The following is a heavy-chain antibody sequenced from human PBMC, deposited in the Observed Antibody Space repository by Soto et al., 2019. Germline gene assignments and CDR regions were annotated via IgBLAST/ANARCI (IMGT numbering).Heavy chain of an antibody. CDR3: ARDFEGYYFDY. D-gene: IGHD3-9*01. CDR1: GGSIRSYY. CDR2: TYYSGST. Sequence: SETLSLTCTVSGGSIRSYYWSWIRQPPGKGLEWIGYTYYSGSTNYNPSLKSRVTISVDTSKNQFSLKLSSVTAADTAVYYCARDFEGYYFDYWGQGTLVTVSS. J-gene: IGHJ4*02. V-gene: IGHV4-59*01.